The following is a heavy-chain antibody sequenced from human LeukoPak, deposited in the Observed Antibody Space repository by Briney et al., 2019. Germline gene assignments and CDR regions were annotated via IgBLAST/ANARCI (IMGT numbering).Heavy chain of an antibody. V-gene: IGHV3-11*04. CDR3: ARDRVSGSGSIDY. Sequence: GGSLRLSCAASGFTFSDYYMSWIRQAPGKGLEWVSYISSSGSTIYYADSVKGRFTISRDNAKNSLYLQMNSLRVEDTAVYYCARDRVSGSGSIDYWGQGTLVTVSS. CDR2: ISSSGSTI. CDR1: GFTFSDYY. J-gene: IGHJ4*02. D-gene: IGHD3-10*01.